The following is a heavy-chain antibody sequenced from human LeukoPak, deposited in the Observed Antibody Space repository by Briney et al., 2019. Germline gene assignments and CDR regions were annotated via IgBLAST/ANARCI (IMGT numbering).Heavy chain of an antibody. Sequence: SVKVSCKASGGTFSFYAINWVRQAPGQGLEWMGRIIPIPGMANYAQKFQGRVTITADSSTSTAYMEVSSLRSEDTAVYYCARGSYGYGDYWGQGTLVTVSS. D-gene: IGHD5-18*01. J-gene: IGHJ4*02. CDR2: IIPIPGMA. CDR3: ARGSYGYGDY. CDR1: GGTFSFYA. V-gene: IGHV1-69*04.